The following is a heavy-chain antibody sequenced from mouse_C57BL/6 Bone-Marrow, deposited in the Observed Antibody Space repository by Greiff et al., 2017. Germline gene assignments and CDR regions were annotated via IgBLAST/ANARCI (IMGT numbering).Heavy chain of an antibody. CDR1: GYTFTDYY. Sequence: VQLQQSGPELVKPGASVKISCKASGYTFTDYYMNWVKQSHGKSLEWIGDINPNNGGTSYNQKFKGKATLTVDKSSSTAYMELRSLTSEDSAVYYCARPNYGSSYNYWGQGTTLTVSS. D-gene: IGHD1-1*01. V-gene: IGHV1-26*01. CDR3: ARPNYGSSYNY. CDR2: INPNNGGT. J-gene: IGHJ2*01.